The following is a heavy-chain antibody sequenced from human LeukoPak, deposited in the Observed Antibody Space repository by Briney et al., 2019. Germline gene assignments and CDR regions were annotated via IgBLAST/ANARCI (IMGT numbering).Heavy chain of an antibody. D-gene: IGHD3-3*01. Sequence: GGSLRLSCAASGFTFSNYEMNWVRQAPGKGLEWVSYISSSGTTIYYADSVKGRFTISRDNAKNSLFLQMNSLRAEDTAVYYCARNFWSGYYTPDYWGQGTLVTVSS. J-gene: IGHJ4*02. V-gene: IGHV3-48*03. CDR1: GFTFSNYE. CDR2: ISSSGTTI. CDR3: ARNFWSGYYTPDY.